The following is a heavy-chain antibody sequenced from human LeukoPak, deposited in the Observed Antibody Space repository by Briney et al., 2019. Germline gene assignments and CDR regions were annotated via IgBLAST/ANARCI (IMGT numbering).Heavy chain of an antibody. CDR3: ARIPIRSYYDILTGSYTGGFDY. Sequence: GESLKISCKGSGYSFTSYWIGWVRQMPGKGLEWMGIIYPGDSDTRYSPSFQGQVTISADKSISTAYLQWSSLKASDTAMYYCARIPIRSYYDILTGSYTGGFDYWGQGTLVTVSS. D-gene: IGHD3-9*01. CDR1: GYSFTSYW. CDR2: IYPGDSDT. J-gene: IGHJ4*02. V-gene: IGHV5-51*01.